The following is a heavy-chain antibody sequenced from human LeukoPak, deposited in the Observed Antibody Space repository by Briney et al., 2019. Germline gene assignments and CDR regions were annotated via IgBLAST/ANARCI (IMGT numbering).Heavy chain of an antibody. CDR3: AREGSSHDAFDI. CDR1: GVSISSYY. V-gene: IGHV4-59*12. D-gene: IGHD3-10*01. CDR2: IYYSGST. J-gene: IGHJ3*02. Sequence: PSETLSLTCTGSGVSISSYYRSWIRQPPGKGLEWIGYIYYSGSTNYNPSLKSRVTISVDTSKNQFSLKLSSVTAADTAVYYCAREGSSHDAFDIWGQGTMVTVSS.